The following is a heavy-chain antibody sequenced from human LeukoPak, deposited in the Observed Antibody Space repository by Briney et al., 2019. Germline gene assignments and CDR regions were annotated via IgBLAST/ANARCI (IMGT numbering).Heavy chain of an antibody. CDR2: ISSSGSTI. Sequence: GGSLRLSCAASGFTFSSYEMNWVRQAPGKGLEWVSYISSSGSTIYYADSVKGRFTISRDNAKNSLYLQMNSLRAEDTAVYYCAREGRMVRGGYFDYWGQGTLVTVSS. V-gene: IGHV3-48*03. CDR1: GFTFSSYE. J-gene: IGHJ4*02. CDR3: AREGRMVRGGYFDY. D-gene: IGHD3-10*01.